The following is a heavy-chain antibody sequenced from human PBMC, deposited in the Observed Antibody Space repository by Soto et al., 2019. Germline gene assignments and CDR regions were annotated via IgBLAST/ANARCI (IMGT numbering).Heavy chain of an antibody. Sequence: QVQLQESGPGLVKASQTLSLTCTVSGGSITTGGYFWSWIRQHPGKGLEWIGYIYYSGTTHYNPSHKSRVTISGHTSKNQFSLKLSSVTAADTAVYYCSRVVSGSYFDYWGQGTLVTVSS. V-gene: IGHV4-31*03. J-gene: IGHJ4*02. D-gene: IGHD1-26*01. CDR2: IYYSGTT. CDR1: GGSITTGGYF. CDR3: SRVVSGSYFDY.